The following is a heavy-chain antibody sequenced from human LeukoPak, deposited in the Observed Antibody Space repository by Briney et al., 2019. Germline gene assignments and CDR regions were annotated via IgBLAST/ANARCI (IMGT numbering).Heavy chain of an antibody. V-gene: IGHV4-31*03. Sequence: PSETLSITCTVSGGSISSGGYYWNWIRQHPGKGLEWIGFIYYGGSTYYNPSLKSRITISVDTSKNQFSLKLSSVTAADTAVYYCARASVIAARPNSVDYWGQGTLVTVSS. D-gene: IGHD6-6*01. J-gene: IGHJ4*02. CDR1: GGSISSGGYY. CDR3: ARASVIAARPNSVDY. CDR2: IYYGGST.